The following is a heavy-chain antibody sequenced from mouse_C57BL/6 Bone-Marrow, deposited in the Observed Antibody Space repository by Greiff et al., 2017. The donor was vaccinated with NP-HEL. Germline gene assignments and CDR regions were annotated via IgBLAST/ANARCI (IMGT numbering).Heavy chain of an antibody. Sequence: QVQLQQPGAELVRPGSSVKLSCKASGYTFTSYWMHWVKQRPIQGLEWIGNIDPSDSETHYNQQFKDKATLTVDKSSSTAYMQLSSLTSEDSAVYYCAREDYSNYGGYWYFDVWGTGTTVTVSS. D-gene: IGHD2-5*01. CDR2: IDPSDSET. J-gene: IGHJ1*03. CDR1: GYTFTSYW. V-gene: IGHV1-52*01. CDR3: AREDYSNYGGYWYFDV.